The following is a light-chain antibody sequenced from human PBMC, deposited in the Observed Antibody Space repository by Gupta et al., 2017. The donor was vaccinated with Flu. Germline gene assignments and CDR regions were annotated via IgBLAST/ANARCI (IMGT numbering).Light chain of an antibody. CDR2: DAS. J-gene: IGKJ2*01. CDR1: QSVSSY. V-gene: IGKV3-11*01. Sequence: EIVLTQSPATLSLSPGARATLSCRASQSVSSYLAWYQQTPGQAPRLLIYDASKRDTGITARFSGSGSRTDLSLNISSREQEDSADYYCQKLSNWLPHTFCQGSKVAIK. CDR3: QKLSNWLPHT.